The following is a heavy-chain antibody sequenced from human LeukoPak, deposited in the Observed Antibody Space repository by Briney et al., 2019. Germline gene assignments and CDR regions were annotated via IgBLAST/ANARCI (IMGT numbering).Heavy chain of an antibody. J-gene: IGHJ4*02. V-gene: IGHV3-23*01. D-gene: IGHD6-19*01. CDR2: ISGSGDST. CDR3: ARNVRSGWYVDY. Sequence: GGSLRLSCAVSGFTFSSYAMSWVRQAPGKGLEWVSAISGSGDSTSYADSVKGRFSVSRDNSKNTLYLQMNSLRAEDTALYFCARNVRSGWYVDYWGQGTLVTVSS. CDR1: GFTFSSYA.